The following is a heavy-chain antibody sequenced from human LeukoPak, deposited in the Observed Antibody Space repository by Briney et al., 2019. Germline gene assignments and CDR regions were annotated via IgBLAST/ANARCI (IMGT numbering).Heavy chain of an antibody. V-gene: IGHV1-69*01. CDR3: AAPQSRISSYYYVMDV. D-gene: IGHD2-15*01. CDR2: IIPVLGIA. CDR1: GDTFRSYA. J-gene: IGHJ6*02. Sequence: SVKVSCKASGDTFRSYAFTWVRQAPGQGLEWMGGIIPVLGIANYAQKFQGRVTITADESTSTAYMELSSLISEDTAVYYCAAPQSRISSYYYVMDVWGQGTTVTVSS.